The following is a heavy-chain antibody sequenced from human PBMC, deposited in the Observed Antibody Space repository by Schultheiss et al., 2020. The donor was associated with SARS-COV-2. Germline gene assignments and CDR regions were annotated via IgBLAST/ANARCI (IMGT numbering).Heavy chain of an antibody. D-gene: IGHD6-13*01. CDR3: ARGLWFRLIAARTFDY. CDR1: GGSISSSSYY. V-gene: IGHV4-39*07. CDR2: INHSGST. Sequence: SQTLSLTCTVSGGSISSSSYYWSWIRQPPGKGLEWIGEINHSGSTNYNPSLKSRVTISVDTSKNQFSLKLSSVTAADTAVYYCARGLWFRLIAARTFDYWGQGTLVTVSS. J-gene: IGHJ4*02.